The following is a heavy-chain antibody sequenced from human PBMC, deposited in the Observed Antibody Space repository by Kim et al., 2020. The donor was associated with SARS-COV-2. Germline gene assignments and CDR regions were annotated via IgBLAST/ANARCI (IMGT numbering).Heavy chain of an antibody. CDR2: ISSGDSAT. V-gene: IGHV3-48*02. CDR1: GFSFTSYS. D-gene: IGHD6-19*01. J-gene: IGHJ4*02. CDR3: ARDHYNSGWDWDY. Sequence: GGSLRLSCVASGFSFTSYSMNWIRQSSRRGLEWVAYISSGDSATHYADSVKGRFIISRDDAKKSVYLEMNSLTDDDTAVYYCARDHYNSGWDWDYGGQGTLVTVSS.